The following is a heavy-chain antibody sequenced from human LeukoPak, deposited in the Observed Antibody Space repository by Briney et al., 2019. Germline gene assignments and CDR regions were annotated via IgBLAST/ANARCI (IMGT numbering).Heavy chain of an antibody. Sequence: ASVKVSCKASGYTFTSYGISWVRQAPGQGPEWMGWISAYNGNTNYAQKLQGRVTMTTDTSTSTAYMELRSLRSDDTAVYYCAREGTDYDFWSGYLDAFDIWGQGTMVTVSS. CDR2: ISAYNGNT. D-gene: IGHD3-3*01. CDR3: AREGTDYDFWSGYLDAFDI. J-gene: IGHJ3*02. V-gene: IGHV1-18*01. CDR1: GYTFTSYG.